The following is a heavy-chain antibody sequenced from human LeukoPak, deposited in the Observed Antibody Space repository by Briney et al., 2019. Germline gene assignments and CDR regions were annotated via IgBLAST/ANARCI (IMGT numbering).Heavy chain of an antibody. J-gene: IGHJ4*02. CDR1: GGSFSGYH. D-gene: IGHD5-12*01. CDR2: INHSGST. V-gene: IGHV4-34*01. Sequence: SETLSLTCAVYGGSFSGYHWSWIRQPPGKGLEWIGEINHSGSTNYNPSLKSRVTMPIDTSKNQFSLQLSSVTAADTAVYYCARRNYGYDFPYWGQGTLVTVSS. CDR3: ARRNYGYDFPY.